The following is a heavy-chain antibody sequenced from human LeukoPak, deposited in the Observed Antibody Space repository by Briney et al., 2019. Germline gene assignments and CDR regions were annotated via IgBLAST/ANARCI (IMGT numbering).Heavy chain of an antibody. CDR3: ARDMGYSSSWYEYNWFDP. D-gene: IGHD6-13*01. V-gene: IGHV4-4*07. J-gene: IGHJ5*02. Sequence: PSETLSLTCTVSGGSISSYYWSWIRQPAGKGLEWIGRIYTSGSTNYNPSLKSRVTISVDKSKNQFSLKLSSVTAADTAVYYCARDMGYSSSWYEYNWFDPWGQGTLVTVSS. CDR2: IYTSGST. CDR1: GGSISSYY.